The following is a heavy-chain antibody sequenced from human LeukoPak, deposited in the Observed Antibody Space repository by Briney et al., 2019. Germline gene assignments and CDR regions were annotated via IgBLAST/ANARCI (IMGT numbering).Heavy chain of an antibody. CDR3: ARGPPNWGMVGY. Sequence: VASVKVSCTASGYTFTSFDFNWVQQATGQGLEWMGWMKSNNGHTGYAQKFQGRVTMTRDTSISTAYMELSSLTFEDTAVYYCARGPPNWGMVGYWGQGTLVTVSS. CDR1: GYTFTSFD. CDR2: MKSNNGHT. D-gene: IGHD7-27*01. J-gene: IGHJ4*02. V-gene: IGHV1-8*01.